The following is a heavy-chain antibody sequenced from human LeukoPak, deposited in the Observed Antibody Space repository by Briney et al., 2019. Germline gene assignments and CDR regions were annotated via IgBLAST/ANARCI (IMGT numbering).Heavy chain of an antibody. D-gene: IGHD4-17*01. CDR2: IYHSGST. CDR3: AREVLRTTVFDY. J-gene: IGHJ4*02. Sequence: SQTLSLTCTVSGGSISSGGYYWSWIRQPPGKGLEWIGYIYHSGSTYYNPSLKSRVTISVDRSKNQFSLKLSSVTAADTAVYYCAREVLRTTVFDYWGQGTLVTVSS. V-gene: IGHV4-30-2*01. CDR1: GGSISSGGYY.